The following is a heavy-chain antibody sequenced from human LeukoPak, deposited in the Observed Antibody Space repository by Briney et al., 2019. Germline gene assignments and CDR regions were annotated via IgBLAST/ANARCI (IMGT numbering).Heavy chain of an antibody. CDR3: ARGSIVGATGGYYYYYMDV. V-gene: IGHV1-2*02. Sequence: ASVKVSCKASGSFTGEYVHWVRQAPGQGLEWMGWINPNSGGTNYAQKFQGRVTMTRDTSISTAYMELSRLRSDDTAVYYCARGSIVGATGGYYYYYMDVWGKGTTVTVSS. D-gene: IGHD1-26*01. J-gene: IGHJ6*03. CDR1: GSFTGEY. CDR2: INPNSGGT.